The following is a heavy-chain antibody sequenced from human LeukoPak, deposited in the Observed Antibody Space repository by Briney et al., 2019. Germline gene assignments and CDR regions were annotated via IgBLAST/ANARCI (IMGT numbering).Heavy chain of an antibody. J-gene: IGHJ6*02. V-gene: IGHV3-30*02. Sequence: GGSLRLSCAASGFTFSSYGMHWVRQAPGKGLEWVAFIRYDGSNKYYADSVKGRFTISRDNSKNTLYLQMNSLRAEDTAVYYCAKDLREWYYDPNGQYLSYGMDVWGQGTTVSVSS. CDR3: AKDLREWYYDPNGQYLSYGMDV. D-gene: IGHD3-16*01. CDR2: IRYDGSNK. CDR1: GFTFSSYG.